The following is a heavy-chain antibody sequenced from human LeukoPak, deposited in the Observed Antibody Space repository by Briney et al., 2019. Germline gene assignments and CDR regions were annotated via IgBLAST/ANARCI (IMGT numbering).Heavy chain of an antibody. CDR1: GFIFNSYG. V-gene: IGHV3-30*02. J-gene: IGHJ6*03. Sequence: QTGGSLRLSCAASGFIFNSYGMHWVRQAPGKGLEWVAFIRYDGSNKYYADSVKGRFTISRDNSKNTLYLQMNSLRAEDTAVYYCARSVEGGSGSYYNPSYYYYMDVWGKGTTVTISS. CDR2: IRYDGSNK. CDR3: ARSVEGGSGSYYNPSYYYYMDV. D-gene: IGHD3-10*01.